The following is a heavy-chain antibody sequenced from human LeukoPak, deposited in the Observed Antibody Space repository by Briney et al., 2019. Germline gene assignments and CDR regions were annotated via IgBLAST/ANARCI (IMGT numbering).Heavy chain of an antibody. D-gene: IGHD4-17*01. Sequence: ASVKVSCKPSGYTFTSFDLNWVRQATGQGLDWMGWMNPNTGNTGYAQKFQDRVTMTRNISISTAYMELSSLRSEDTAVYYCARDTHGYGDYLGDAFDIWGQGTRVTVSS. CDR2: MNPNTGNT. J-gene: IGHJ3*02. CDR3: ARDTHGYGDYLGDAFDI. CDR1: GYTFTSFD. V-gene: IGHV1-8*01.